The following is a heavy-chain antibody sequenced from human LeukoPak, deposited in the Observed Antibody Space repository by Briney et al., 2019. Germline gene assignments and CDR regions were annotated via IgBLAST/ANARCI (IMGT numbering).Heavy chain of an antibody. CDR3: ARDYYDSSGYSRFDP. CDR2: ISAYNGNT. Sequence: GASVKVSCKASGYTFTSYGISWVRQAPGQGLEWMGWISAYNGNTNYAQKLQGRVTMTRDTSISTAYMEVSRLRSDDTAVYYCARDYYDSSGYSRFDPWGQGTLVTVSS. CDR1: GYTFTSYG. D-gene: IGHD3-22*01. J-gene: IGHJ5*02. V-gene: IGHV1-18*01.